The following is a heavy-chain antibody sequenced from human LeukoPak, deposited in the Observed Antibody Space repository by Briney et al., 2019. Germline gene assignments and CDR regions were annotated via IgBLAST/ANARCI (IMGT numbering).Heavy chain of an antibody. D-gene: IGHD1-26*01. CDR2: IYYSGST. J-gene: IGHJ4*02. Sequence: GSLRLSCAASGFTFSSYAMSWIRQPPGKGLEWIGYIYYSGSTNYNPSLKGRVTISVDTSKNQLSLKLSSVTAADTAVYYCARGEGQWELPDWGQGTLVTVSS. V-gene: IGHV4-59*01. CDR1: GFTFSSYA. CDR3: ARGEGQWELPD.